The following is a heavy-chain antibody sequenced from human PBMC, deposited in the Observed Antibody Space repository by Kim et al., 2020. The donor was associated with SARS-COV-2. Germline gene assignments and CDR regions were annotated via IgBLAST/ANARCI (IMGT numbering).Heavy chain of an antibody. Sequence: GGSLRLSCAASGFTFSSYEMNWVRQAPGKGLEWVSYISSSGSTIYYADSVKGRFTISRDNAKNSLYLQMNSLRAEDTAVYYCARVALLRYFDWHYYYYGMDVWGQGTTVTVSS. V-gene: IGHV3-48*03. J-gene: IGHJ6*02. CDR1: GFTFSSYE. CDR3: ARVALLRYFDWHYYYYGMDV. CDR2: ISSSGSTI. D-gene: IGHD3-9*01.